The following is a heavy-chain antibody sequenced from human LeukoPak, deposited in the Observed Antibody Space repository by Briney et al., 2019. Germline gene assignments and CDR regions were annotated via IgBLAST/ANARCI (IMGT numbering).Heavy chain of an antibody. Sequence: SETLSLTCAVYGGSFSGYYWSWIRQPPGKGLEWIGEINHSGSTNYNPSLKSRVTISVDTSKNQFSLKLSSVTAADTAVYYCARPSNRFGELLPPDYWGQGTLVTVSS. J-gene: IGHJ4*02. CDR3: ARPSNRFGELLPPDY. CDR1: GGSFSGYY. D-gene: IGHD3-10*01. CDR2: INHSGST. V-gene: IGHV4-34*01.